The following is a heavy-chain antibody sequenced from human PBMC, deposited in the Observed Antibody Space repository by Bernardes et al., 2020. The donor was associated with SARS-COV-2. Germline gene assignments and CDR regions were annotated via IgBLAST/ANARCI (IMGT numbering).Heavy chain of an antibody. J-gene: IGHJ3*02. CDR2: ISAYNGNT. V-gene: IGHV1-18*01. D-gene: IGHD1-26*01. CDR3: ARERFYYDAFDT. Sequence: ASVKVSCKASGFLFSNHAVHWVRQAPGQGLEWIAWISAYNGNTNSAQNFQDRVTVTTDTSTNTAYMELRGLISDDTAVYYCARERFYYDAFDTWGQGTMVTVSS. CDR1: GFLFSNHA.